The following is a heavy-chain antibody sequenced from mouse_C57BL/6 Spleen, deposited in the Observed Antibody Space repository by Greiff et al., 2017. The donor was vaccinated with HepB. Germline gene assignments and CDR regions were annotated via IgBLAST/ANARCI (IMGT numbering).Heavy chain of an antibody. J-gene: IGHJ3*01. CDR1: GYTFTSYW. V-gene: IGHV1-55*01. CDR3: ARGDYGNYLYAY. D-gene: IGHD2-1*01. Sequence: VQLHQPGAELVKPGASVKMSCKASGYTFTSYWITWVKQRPGQGLEWIGDIYPGSGSTNYNEKFKSKATLTVDTSSSTAYMQLSSLTSEDSAVYYCARGDYGNYLYAYWGQGTLVTVSA. CDR2: IYPGSGST.